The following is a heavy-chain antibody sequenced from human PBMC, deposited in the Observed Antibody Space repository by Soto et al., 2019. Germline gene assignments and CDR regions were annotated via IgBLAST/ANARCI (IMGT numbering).Heavy chain of an antibody. D-gene: IGHD3-10*01. Sequence: QVQLQESGPGLVKPSGTLSLTCAVSGGSISSSNWWSWVRQPPGKGLQWIGEIYHSGSTNYIPSRQSRVTISVDKSRNQFSLKLSSVTAADTAVYYCASRWGEGRVDYWGQGTLVTVSS. V-gene: IGHV4-4*02. CDR3: ASRWGEGRVDY. CDR1: GGSISSSNW. J-gene: IGHJ4*02. CDR2: IYHSGST.